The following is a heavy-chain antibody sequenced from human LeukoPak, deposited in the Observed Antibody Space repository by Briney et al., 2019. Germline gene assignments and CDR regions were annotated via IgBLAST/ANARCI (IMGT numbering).Heavy chain of an antibody. CDR1: GYLFTSYW. J-gene: IGHJ2*01. D-gene: IGHD3-10*01. CDR2: IYPADSDT. Sequence: WESLKISCKGSGYLFTSYWIAWVRQMPGKGLEWMGIIYPADSDTRYSASFQGQVTISADQSISTAFLRWTSLKASDTAIYYCARGRGTGSPIGPRYFDLWGRGTLVTVS. V-gene: IGHV5-51*01. CDR3: ARGRGTGSPIGPRYFDL.